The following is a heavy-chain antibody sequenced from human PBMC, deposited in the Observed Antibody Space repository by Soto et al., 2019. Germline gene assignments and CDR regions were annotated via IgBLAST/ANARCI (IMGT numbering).Heavy chain of an antibody. J-gene: IGHJ3*02. CDR2: IIPIFGTA. Sequence: ASVKVSCKXSGRTFSSYAISWVRPASGQGLEWMGGIIPIFGTANYAQKSQGRVTITADESTSTAYMELSSLRSEDTAVYYCATLAYCGGDCYQGAFDIWGQGTMVTVSS. CDR3: ATLAYCGGDCYQGAFDI. V-gene: IGHV1-69*13. D-gene: IGHD2-21*02. CDR1: GRTFSSYA.